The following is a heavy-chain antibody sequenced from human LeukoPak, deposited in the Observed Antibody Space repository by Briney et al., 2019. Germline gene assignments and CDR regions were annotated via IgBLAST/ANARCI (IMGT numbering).Heavy chain of an antibody. J-gene: IGHJ4*02. CDR3: AGGSYCGYYFDY. V-gene: IGHV4-4*07. CDR1: GGSISSYY. Sequence: SETLSLTCTVPGGSISSYYWSWIRQPAGKGLEWIGRIYTSGSTNYNPSLKSRVTMSVDTSKNQFSLKLSSVTAADTAVYYCAGGSYCGYYFDYWGQGTLVTVSS. D-gene: IGHD3-10*01. CDR2: IYTSGST.